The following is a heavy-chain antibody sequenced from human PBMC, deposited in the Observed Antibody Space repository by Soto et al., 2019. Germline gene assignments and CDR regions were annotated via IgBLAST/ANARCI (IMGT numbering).Heavy chain of an antibody. Sequence: GGSLRLSCVVSGFNFEDRAMHWVRQVPGKGLEWVSGIYWNSDVTGYADSVKGRFTISRENAKNSLYLQLSSLRAEDTAIYYFARVPMARAGMVIDHWGQGTLVSVSS. J-gene: IGHJ4*02. CDR1: GFNFEDRA. D-gene: IGHD5-18*01. V-gene: IGHV3-9*01. CDR2: IYWNSDVT. CDR3: ARVPMARAGMVIDH.